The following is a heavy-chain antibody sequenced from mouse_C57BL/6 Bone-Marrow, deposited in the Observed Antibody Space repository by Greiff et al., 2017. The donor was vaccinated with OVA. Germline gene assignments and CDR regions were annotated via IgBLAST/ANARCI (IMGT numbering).Heavy chain of an antibody. CDR3: ARAHSNYYGSSYGWYFDV. V-gene: IGHV5-4*01. J-gene: IGHJ1*03. CDR2: ISDGGSYT. Sequence: EVHLVESGGGLVKPGGSLKLSCAASGFTFSSYAMSWVRQTPEKRLEWVATISDGGSYTYYPDNVKGRFTISRDNAKNNLYLQMSHLKSEDTAMYYCARAHSNYYGSSYGWYFDVWGTGTTVTVSS. D-gene: IGHD1-1*01. CDR1: GFTFSSYA.